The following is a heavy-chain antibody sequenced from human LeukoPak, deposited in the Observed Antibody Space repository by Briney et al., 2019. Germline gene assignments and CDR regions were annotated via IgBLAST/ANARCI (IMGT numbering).Heavy chain of an antibody. CDR1: GGTFSSYA. J-gene: IGHJ4*02. CDR2: IIPIFGTA. D-gene: IGHD6-6*01. CDR3: ARDDPEYSSSSAY. Sequence: SVKVSCKASGGTFSSYAISWVRQAPGQGLEWMGGIIPIFGTANYAQKFQGRVTITTDESTSTAYMELSSLRSEDTAVYYCARDDPEYSSSSAYWGQGTLFTVSS. V-gene: IGHV1-69*05.